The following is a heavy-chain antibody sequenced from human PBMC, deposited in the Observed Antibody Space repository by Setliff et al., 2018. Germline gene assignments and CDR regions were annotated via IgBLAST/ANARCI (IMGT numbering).Heavy chain of an antibody. CDR3: ARESIIMVQGVIRSGMDV. CDR2: INHGGTT. V-gene: IGHV4-34*01. CDR1: GGSVSNYY. D-gene: IGHD3-10*01. Sequence: PSETLSLTCSVYGGSVSNYYWSWVRQTPEKGLEWIVEINHGGTTNYSPSLKNRVTISVDTSKNQLSLKLSSVTAADTAVYYCARESIIMVQGVIRSGMDVWGQGTTVTVSS. J-gene: IGHJ6*02.